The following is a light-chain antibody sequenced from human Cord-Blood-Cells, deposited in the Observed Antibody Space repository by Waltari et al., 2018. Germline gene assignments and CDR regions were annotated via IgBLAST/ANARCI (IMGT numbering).Light chain of an antibody. CDR2: GAS. J-gene: IGKJ1*01. CDR1: QSVSSSY. Sequence: IVLTKSPGTLSLSPGERATLSCRASQSVSSSYLAWYQQKPGQGPRLLIYGASSRATGIPDRFSGSGSGTDFTLTISRLEPEDFAVYYCQQYGSSPWTFGQGTKVEIK. CDR3: QQYGSSPWT. V-gene: IGKV3-20*01.